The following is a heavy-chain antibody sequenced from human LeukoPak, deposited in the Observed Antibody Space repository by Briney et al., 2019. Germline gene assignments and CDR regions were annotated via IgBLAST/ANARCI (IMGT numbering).Heavy chain of an antibody. CDR3: AIYYDSSGPRPGGLDY. CDR2: IYSGGTT. CDR1: GFTVSTNH. Sequence: GGSLRLSCPASGFTVSTNHMSWVRQAPGKGLVWGSIIYSGGTTYYADSVKGRFTISRDNSKNTVYLQMNSLRAEDTAVYYCAIYYDSSGPRPGGLDYWGQGTLVTVSS. J-gene: IGHJ4*02. D-gene: IGHD3-22*01. V-gene: IGHV3-53*01.